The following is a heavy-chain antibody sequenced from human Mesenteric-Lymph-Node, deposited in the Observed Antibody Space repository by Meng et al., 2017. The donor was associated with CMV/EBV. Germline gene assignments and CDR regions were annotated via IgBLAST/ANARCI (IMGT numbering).Heavy chain of an antibody. Sequence: GGSLRLSCAASGFTFSSYAMHWVRQVPGKGLVWVSSINNDGTFTACADSVKGRFTVSRDNAKSTVYLQMNSLTVEDAAVYYCGDFEAGWGQGTLVTVSS. V-gene: IGHV3-74*01. J-gene: IGHJ4*02. D-gene: IGHD3-3*01. CDR2: INNDGTFT. CDR3: GDFEAG. CDR1: GFTFSSYA.